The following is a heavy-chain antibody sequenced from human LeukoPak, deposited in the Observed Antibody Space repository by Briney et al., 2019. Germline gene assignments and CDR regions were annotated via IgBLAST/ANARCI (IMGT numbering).Heavy chain of an antibody. CDR3: ARDPSPYYYYGMDV. CDR1: GFTFSSYG. CDR2: IWYDGSNK. Sequence: PGGSLRLSCAASGFTFSSYGMHWVRQAPGKGLEWVAVIWYDGSNKYYADSVRGRFTISRDNSKSTLYLQMNSLRAEDTAVYYCARDPSPYYYYGMDVWGQGTTVTVSS. J-gene: IGHJ6*02. D-gene: IGHD6-6*01. V-gene: IGHV3-33*01.